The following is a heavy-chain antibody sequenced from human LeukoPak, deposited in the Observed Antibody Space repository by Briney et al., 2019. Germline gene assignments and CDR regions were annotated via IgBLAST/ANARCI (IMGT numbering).Heavy chain of an antibody. Sequence: GGSLRLSCAASGFTLSSYSMNWVRQAPGKGLEWVSSITSSGRYIYYADSVKGRFTISRDNSENTLYLQMNSLRAEDTAVYYCAKDQCSSTSCSDVDYWGQGTLVTVSS. V-gene: IGHV3-21*04. CDR2: ITSSGRYI. CDR1: GFTLSSYS. D-gene: IGHD2-2*01. CDR3: AKDQCSSTSCSDVDY. J-gene: IGHJ4*02.